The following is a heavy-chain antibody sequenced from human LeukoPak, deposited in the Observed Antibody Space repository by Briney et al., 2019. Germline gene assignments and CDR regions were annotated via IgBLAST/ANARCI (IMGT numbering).Heavy chain of an antibody. CDR3: ARDCGGDCGFDP. Sequence: SETLSLTCTVSGGSISSYYWSWIRQPPGKGLEWIGYIYYSGSTNYNPSLKSRVPISVDTSKNQFSLKLSSVTAADTAVYYCARDCGGDCGFDPWGQGTLVTVSS. CDR2: IYYSGST. J-gene: IGHJ5*02. D-gene: IGHD2-21*02. V-gene: IGHV4-59*01. CDR1: GGSISSYY.